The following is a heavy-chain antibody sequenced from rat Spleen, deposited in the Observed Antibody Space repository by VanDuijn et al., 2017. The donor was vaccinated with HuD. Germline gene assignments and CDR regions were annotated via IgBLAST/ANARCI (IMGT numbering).Heavy chain of an antibody. V-gene: IGHV5-58*01. CDR1: GFTFSSYW. CDR2: ISSGTGNT. J-gene: IGHJ3*01. CDR3: AWRTSLGLNWFAY. Sequence: EVQLVETGGGLVQPGRSLKLSCVASGFTFSSYWMYWIRQAPGKGLEWVSSISSGTGNTYYRDSVKGRFPISRDNAKNTLYLQMDSLRSEDTAIYYCAWRTSLGLNWFAYWGQGTLVTVSS. D-gene: IGHD4-1*01.